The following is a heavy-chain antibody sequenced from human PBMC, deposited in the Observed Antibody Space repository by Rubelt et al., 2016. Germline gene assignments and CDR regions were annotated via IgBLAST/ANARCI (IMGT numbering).Heavy chain of an antibody. V-gene: IGHV3-23*01. D-gene: IGHD5-24*01. J-gene: IGHJ3*02. CDR3: AHDRDGTGYRPGDAFDI. Sequence: GFTFSSYAMSWVRQAPGKGLEWVSGISGSGGSTYYADSVKGRFTISRDNSKNTLYLQLNTLRGEDKAAYYCAHDRDGTGYRPGDAFDIWGQGTMVTVSS. CDR2: ISGSGGST. CDR1: GFTFSSYA.